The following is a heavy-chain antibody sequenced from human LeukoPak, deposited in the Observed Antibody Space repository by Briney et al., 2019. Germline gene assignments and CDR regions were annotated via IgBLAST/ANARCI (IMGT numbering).Heavy chain of an antibody. CDR3: AKQKGYCSGGSCYYSDY. CDR2: LSGSGAST. V-gene: IGHV3-23*01. CDR1: GFIFSSYA. Sequence: GGSLRLSCAASGFIFSSYAMSWVRQAAGRGLEGVSTLSGSGASTSYADSVKGRFTISRDNYKNTLYLQMNSLRAEDTARYYCAKQKGYCSGGSCYYSDYWGQGTLVTVSS. J-gene: IGHJ4*02. D-gene: IGHD2-15*01.